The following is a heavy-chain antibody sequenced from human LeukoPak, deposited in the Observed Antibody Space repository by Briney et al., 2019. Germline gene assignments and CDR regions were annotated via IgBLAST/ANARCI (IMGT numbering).Heavy chain of an antibody. CDR2: LHPGGRT. V-gene: IGHV3-53*01. Sequence: GGSLRLSCAASGFTFSDYYMSWIRQAPGKGLEWVSLLHPGGRTYYADSVKGRFTIFRDNAQNTLHLQMDSLRVEDTAVYYCARDSGYSSSWTNWFDPWGQGTLVTVSS. CDR1: GFTFSDYY. CDR3: ARDSGYSSSWTNWFDP. D-gene: IGHD6-13*01. J-gene: IGHJ5*02.